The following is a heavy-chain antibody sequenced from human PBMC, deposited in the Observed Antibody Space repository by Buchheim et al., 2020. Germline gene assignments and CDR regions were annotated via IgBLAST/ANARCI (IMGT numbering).Heavy chain of an antibody. V-gene: IGHV4-61*02. CDR1: GGSISSGSYY. J-gene: IGHJ5*02. CDR3: ARDQELNWFDP. D-gene: IGHD1-26*01. Sequence: QVQLQESGPGLVTPSQTLSLTCTVSGGSISSGSYYWSWIRQPAGKGLEWIGRSYKSGSTNYNPSLKSRVTISVDTSKNQFSLKLTSVTAADTAVYYCARDQELNWFDPWGQGTL. CDR2: SYKSGST.